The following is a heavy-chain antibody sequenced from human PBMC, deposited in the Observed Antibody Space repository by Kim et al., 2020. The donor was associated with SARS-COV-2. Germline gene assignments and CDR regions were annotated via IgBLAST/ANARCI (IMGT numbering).Heavy chain of an antibody. J-gene: IGHJ4*02. CDR3: TRDNFPQSIAARRFDY. CDR1: GFTFGDYA. Sequence: GGSLRLSCTASGFTFGDYAMSWFRQAPGKGLEWVGFIRSKAYGGTTEYAASVKGRFTISRDDSKSIAYLQMNSLKTEDTAVYYCTRDNFPQSIAARRFDYWGQGTLVTVSS. V-gene: IGHV3-49*03. CDR2: IRSKAYGGTT. D-gene: IGHD6-6*01.